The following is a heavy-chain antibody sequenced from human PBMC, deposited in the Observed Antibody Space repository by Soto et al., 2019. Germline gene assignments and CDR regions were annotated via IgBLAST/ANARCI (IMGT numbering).Heavy chain of an antibody. CDR1: GFSLSTSGVG. CDR2: IYWNDDK. V-gene: IGHV2-5*01. J-gene: IGHJ5*02. CDR3: AHTSRTGTTWPNWFDP. D-gene: IGHD1-7*01. Sequence: QITLKESGPTLVKPTQTLTLTCTFSGFSLSTSGVGVGWIRQPPGKALEWLALIYWNDDKRYSPSLKSRLTITTDTSKNQVVLTMTNMDPVDTATYYCAHTSRTGTTWPNWFDPWGQGTLVTVSS.